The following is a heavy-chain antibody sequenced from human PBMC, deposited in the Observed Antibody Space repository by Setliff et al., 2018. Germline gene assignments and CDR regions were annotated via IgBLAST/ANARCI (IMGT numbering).Heavy chain of an antibody. CDR3: ARDHIYRGGSWYDYFDS. CDR2: INPNSGGT. J-gene: IGHJ4*02. D-gene: IGHD2-15*01. CDR1: GYTFTGYY. V-gene: IGHV1-2*06. Sequence: ASVKVSCKASGYTFTGYYMHWVRQAPGQGLEWMGRINPNSGGTNYAQKFQGRVTMTRDTSISTAYMELSRLRSDDTAVYYCARDHIYRGGSWYDYFDSWGQGTLVTVSS.